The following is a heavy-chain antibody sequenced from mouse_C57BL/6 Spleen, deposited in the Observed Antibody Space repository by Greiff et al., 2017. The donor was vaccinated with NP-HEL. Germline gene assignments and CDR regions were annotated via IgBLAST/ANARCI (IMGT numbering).Heavy chain of an antibody. V-gene: IGHV5-17*01. Sequence: DVKLVESGGGLVKPGGSLKLSCAASGFTFSDYGMHWVRQAPEKGLEWVAYISSGSSTIYYADTVKGRFTISRDNAKNTLFLQMTSLRSEDTAMYYCARKDYYDAMDYWGQGTSVTVSS. J-gene: IGHJ4*01. CDR1: GFTFSDYG. D-gene: IGHD2-4*01. CDR2: ISSGSSTI. CDR3: ARKDYYDAMDY.